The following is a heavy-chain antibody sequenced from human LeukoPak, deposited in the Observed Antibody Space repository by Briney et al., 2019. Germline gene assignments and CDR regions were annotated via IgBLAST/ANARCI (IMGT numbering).Heavy chain of an antibody. J-gene: IGHJ4*02. CDR3: ARWKQQVGTADYYFDY. V-gene: IGHV3-53*01. CDR1: GFTVSSNY. CDR2: IYSGGST. Sequence: GGSLRLSCAASGFTVSSNYMSWVRQAPGKGLEWVSVIYSGGSTYYADSVKGRFTISRDNSKNTLYLQMNSLRAEDTAVYYCARWKQQVGTADYYFDYWGQGTLVTVSS. D-gene: IGHD6-13*01.